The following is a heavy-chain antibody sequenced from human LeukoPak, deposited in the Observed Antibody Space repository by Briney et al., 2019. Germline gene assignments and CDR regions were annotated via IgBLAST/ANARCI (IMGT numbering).Heavy chain of an antibody. J-gene: IGHJ5*02. CDR2: INSDGSST. Sequence: GGSLRLSCAASGFTFSSYWMHWVRQAPGKGLVWVSRINSDGSSTSYADSVKGRFTISRDNAKNTLYLQMNSLRAEDTAVYYCARVLYDFWSGYYDWTSNWFDPWGQGTLVTVSS. CDR3: ARVLYDFWSGYYDWTSNWFDP. CDR1: GFTFSSYW. V-gene: IGHV3-74*01. D-gene: IGHD3-3*01.